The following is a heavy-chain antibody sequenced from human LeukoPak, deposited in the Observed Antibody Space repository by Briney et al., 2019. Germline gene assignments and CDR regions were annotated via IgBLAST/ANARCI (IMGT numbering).Heavy chain of an antibody. D-gene: IGHD3-10*01. V-gene: IGHV1-18*01. J-gene: IGHJ6*03. Sequence: ASVKVSCKASGYTLTSYGISWVRQAPGQGLEWMGWISAYNGNTNYAQKLQGRVTMTTDTSTSTAYMELRSLRSDDTAVYYCARHSGIYYYYYMDVWGKGTTVTISS. CDR2: ISAYNGNT. CDR1: GYTLTSYG. CDR3: ARHSGIYYYYYMDV.